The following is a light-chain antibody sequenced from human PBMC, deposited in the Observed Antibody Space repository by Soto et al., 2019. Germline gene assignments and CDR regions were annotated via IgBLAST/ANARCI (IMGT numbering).Light chain of an antibody. CDR1: RSNIGNDY. Sequence: QSVLTQPPSVSAAPGQKVTISCSGSRSNIGNDYVSWYQLLPGRAPKLLIYDNNKRPSAIPDRFSGSKFGTSATLGISVVQPGDEADYYCATWDSSLSAVVFGGGTKVTVL. CDR2: DNN. CDR3: ATWDSSLSAVV. V-gene: IGLV1-51*01. J-gene: IGLJ3*02.